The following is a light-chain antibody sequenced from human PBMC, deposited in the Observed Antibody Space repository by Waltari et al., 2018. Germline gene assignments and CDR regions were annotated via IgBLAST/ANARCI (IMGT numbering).Light chain of an antibody. Sequence: DIQMTQSPSTLSASVGDRVTITCRASQSISIWFAWYQQKPGKAPKLLIYKASDLETGVPSRFSGSGSETEFTLTISCLQPDDFATYYCQQYNSYPYTFGQGTNLEVK. CDR3: QQYNSYPYT. CDR2: KAS. V-gene: IGKV1-5*03. J-gene: IGKJ2*01. CDR1: QSISIW.